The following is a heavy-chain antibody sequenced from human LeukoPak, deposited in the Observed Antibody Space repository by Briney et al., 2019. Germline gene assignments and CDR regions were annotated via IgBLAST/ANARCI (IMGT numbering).Heavy chain of an antibody. CDR3: ARAPVPAANLPEAALHYYYYMDV. D-gene: IGHD2-2*01. J-gene: IGHJ6*03. V-gene: IGHV3-30*02. Sequence: PGGSLRLSCAASGFTFSSYGIHWVRQAPGEGLEWVAFIRKEGTNKYYSDSVKGRFTISRDNSKNTLYLQMNSLRAEDTAVYYCARAPVPAANLPEAALHYYYYMDVWGKGTTVTVSS. CDR1: GFTFSSYG. CDR2: IRKEGTNK.